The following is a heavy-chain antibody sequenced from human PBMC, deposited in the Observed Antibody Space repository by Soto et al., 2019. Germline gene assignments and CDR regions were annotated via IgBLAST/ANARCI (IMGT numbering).Heavy chain of an antibody. CDR1: GDSMTSRADD. V-gene: IGHV4-39*07. CDR2: IYYSGNI. J-gene: IGHJ3*02. Sequence: SETMALACGVCGDSMTSRADDGGWVRKPPGKGLEWLGNIYYSGNIYHNPSLKSRVTLSIDTSKKQFSLKLSSVTAADTAVYYCPRGNGDSSGFDAFDIWGQGTMVTVSS. CDR3: PRGNGDSSGFDAFDI. D-gene: IGHD3-22*01.